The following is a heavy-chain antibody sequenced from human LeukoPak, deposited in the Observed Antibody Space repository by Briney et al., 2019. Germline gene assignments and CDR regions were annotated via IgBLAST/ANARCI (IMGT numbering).Heavy chain of an antibody. V-gene: IGHV3-74*01. J-gene: IGHJ4*02. CDR3: ARGSGSYLDY. CDR2: VNSDGSST. D-gene: IGHD1-26*01. Sequence: GGSLRLSCAASGFTFSSYWMRWVRQAPGKGLVWVSRVNSDGSSTSYADFVKGRFTISRDNAKNTLYLQMNSLRAEDTAVYYCARGSGSYLDYWGQGTLVTVSS. CDR1: GFTFSSYW.